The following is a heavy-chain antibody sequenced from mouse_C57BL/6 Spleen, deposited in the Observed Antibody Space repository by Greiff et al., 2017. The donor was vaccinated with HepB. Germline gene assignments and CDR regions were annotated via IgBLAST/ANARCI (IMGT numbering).Heavy chain of an antibody. V-gene: IGHV5-15*01. Sequence: EVKVVESGGGLVQPGGSLKLSCAASGFTFSDYGMAWVRQAPRKGPEWVAFISNLAYSIYYADTVTGRFTISRENAKNTRYLEMSSLRSEDTAMYYCARRYSSYWYFDVWGTGTTVTVSS. CDR2: ISNLAYSI. J-gene: IGHJ1*03. D-gene: IGHD2-5*01. CDR3: ARRYSSYWYFDV. CDR1: GFTFSDYG.